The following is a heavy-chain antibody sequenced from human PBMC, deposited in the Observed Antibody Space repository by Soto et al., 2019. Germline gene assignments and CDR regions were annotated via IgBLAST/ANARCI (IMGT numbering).Heavy chain of an antibody. CDR2: IYYSGST. CDR3: ARYDPTTFDY. J-gene: IGHJ4*02. V-gene: IGHV4-59*08. D-gene: IGHD1-1*01. CDR1: GGSISSYY. Sequence: LSLTCTVSGGSISSYYWSWIRQPPGKGLEWIGYIYYSGSTNYNPSLKSRVTISVDTSKNQFSLKLSSVTAADTAVYYCARYDPTTFDYWGQGTLVTVSS.